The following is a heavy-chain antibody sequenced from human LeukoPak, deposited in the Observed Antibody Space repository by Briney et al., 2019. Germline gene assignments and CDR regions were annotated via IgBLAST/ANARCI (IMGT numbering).Heavy chain of an antibody. CDR3: ARDRYPGYICDY. CDR1: GFTFSDYY. Sequence: HPGGSLRLSCAASGFTFSDYYMSWIRQAPGKGLEWVSYISSSGSTIYYADSVKGRFTISRDNAKNSLYLQMNSLRAEDTAVYYCARDRYPGYICDYWGQGTLVTVSS. CDR2: ISSSGSTI. V-gene: IGHV3-11*01. J-gene: IGHJ4*02. D-gene: IGHD1-1*01.